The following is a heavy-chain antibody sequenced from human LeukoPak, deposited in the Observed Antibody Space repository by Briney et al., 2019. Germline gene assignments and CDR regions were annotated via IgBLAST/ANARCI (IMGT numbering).Heavy chain of an antibody. CDR3: AILSDIVVVPAATNRVSNWFDP. Sequence: ASVKVSCKASGYTFTSYDINWVRQATGQGLEWMGWMNPNSGNTGYAQKFQGRVTITRNTSISTAYMGLSSLRSEDTAVYYCAILSDIVVVPAATNRVSNWFDPWGQGTLVTVSS. CDR2: MNPNSGNT. J-gene: IGHJ5*02. V-gene: IGHV1-8*03. CDR1: GYTFTSYD. D-gene: IGHD2-2*01.